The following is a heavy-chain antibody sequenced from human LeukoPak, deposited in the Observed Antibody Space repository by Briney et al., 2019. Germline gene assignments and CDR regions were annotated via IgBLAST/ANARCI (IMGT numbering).Heavy chain of an antibody. V-gene: IGHV4-30-4*01. Sequence: SQTLSLTCTVSGGSISSGDYYWSWDRQPPGKGLEWIGYIYYSGSTYYNPSLKSRVTISVDTSKNQFSLTLSAVTAADTAVYYCATVGAGFRVASFDYWGQGTLVTVSS. J-gene: IGHJ4*02. CDR2: IYYSGST. CDR3: ATVGAGFRVASFDY. D-gene: IGHD5-12*01. CDR1: GGSISSGDYY.